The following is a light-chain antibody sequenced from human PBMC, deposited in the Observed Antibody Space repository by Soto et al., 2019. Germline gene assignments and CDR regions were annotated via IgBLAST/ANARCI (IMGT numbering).Light chain of an antibody. CDR3: QNYNSAPLT. CDR1: QDISHF. Sequence: DIQMTQSPSSLSTSVGDRVTITCRASQDISHFLAWYQQKPGKVPKLLIYAASSLQSGVPSRFSGSGSGTDFTLTVSSLQPEDVGTYYCQNYNSAPLTFGRGTKVEI. V-gene: IGKV1-27*01. J-gene: IGKJ4*01. CDR2: AAS.